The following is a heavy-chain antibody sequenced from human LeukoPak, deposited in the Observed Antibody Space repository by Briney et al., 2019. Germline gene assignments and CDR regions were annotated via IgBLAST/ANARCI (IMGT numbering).Heavy chain of an antibody. CDR1: GYTFTSYG. CDR3: ARVPRWPFKTADY. J-gene: IGHJ4*02. Sequence: ASVKVSCKASGYTFTSYGISWVRQAPGQGLEWMGWISAYNGNTNYAQKLQGRVTMTTDTSTSTAYTELRSLRSDDTAVYYCARVPRWPFKTADYWGQGTLVTVSS. D-gene: IGHD1-14*01. V-gene: IGHV1-18*01. CDR2: ISAYNGNT.